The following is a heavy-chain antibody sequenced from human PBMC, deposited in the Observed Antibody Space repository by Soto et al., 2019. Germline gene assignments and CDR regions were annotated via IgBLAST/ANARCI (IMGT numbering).Heavy chain of an antibody. CDR2: IYHSGST. CDR3: ASFDGDYDAFDI. D-gene: IGHD4-17*01. V-gene: IGHV4-4*02. Sequence: SDTLSLTCAIISGSIASSNRGSWVRQPPGKGLEWIGEIYHSGSTNYNPSLKSRVTISVDKSKNQFSLKLSSVTAANTAVYYCASFDGDYDAFDIWGQGTMVT. CDR1: SGSIASSNR. J-gene: IGHJ3*02.